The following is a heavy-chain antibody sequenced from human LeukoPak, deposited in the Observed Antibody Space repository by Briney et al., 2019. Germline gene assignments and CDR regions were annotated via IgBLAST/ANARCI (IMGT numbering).Heavy chain of an antibody. CDR2: INPSGGST. CDR1: GYTFTSYY. Sequence: SSVKVSCKASGYTFTSYYMHWVRQAPGQGLEWMGIINPSGGSTSYAQKFQGRVTMTRDMSTSTVYMELSSLRSEDTAVYYCARESGGILAVAEPGDYWGQGTLVTVSS. V-gene: IGHV1-46*01. J-gene: IGHJ4*02. D-gene: IGHD6-19*01. CDR3: ARESGGILAVAEPGDY.